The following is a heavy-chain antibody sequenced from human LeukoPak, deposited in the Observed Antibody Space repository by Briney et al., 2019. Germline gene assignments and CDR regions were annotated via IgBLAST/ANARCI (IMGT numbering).Heavy chain of an antibody. J-gene: IGHJ3*02. CDR1: GYTFTDYY. D-gene: IGHD3-3*01. CDR3: ARDQDFWSGYYRRDAFDI. Sequence: ASVKVYCKASGYTFTDYYMHWVRQAPGQGLEWMGWITPNSGGTNYSQKFQGRVTMTRDTSITTAYMELSRLRSDDTAVYYCARDQDFWSGYYRRDAFDIWGQGTMVTVSS. V-gene: IGHV1-2*02. CDR2: ITPNSGGT.